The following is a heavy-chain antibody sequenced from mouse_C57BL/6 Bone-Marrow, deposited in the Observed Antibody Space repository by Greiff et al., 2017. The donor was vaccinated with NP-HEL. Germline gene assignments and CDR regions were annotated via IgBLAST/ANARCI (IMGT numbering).Heavy chain of an antibody. CDR3: ARPIYYYGSSLAWFAY. CDR2: IHPNSGST. J-gene: IGHJ3*01. Sequence: QVQLQQPGAELVKPGASVKLSCNASGYTFTSYWMHWVKQRPGQGLEWIGMIHPNSGSTNYNEKFKSKATLTVDKSSSTAYMQLSSLTSEDSAVYYCARPIYYYGSSLAWFAYWGQGTLVTVSA. V-gene: IGHV1-64*01. CDR1: GYTFTSYW. D-gene: IGHD1-1*01.